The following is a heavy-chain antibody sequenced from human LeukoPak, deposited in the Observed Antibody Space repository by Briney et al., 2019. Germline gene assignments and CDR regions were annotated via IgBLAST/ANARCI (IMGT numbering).Heavy chain of an antibody. D-gene: IGHD3-22*01. CDR3: ARERRFNSMIVVVLFDY. CDR1: GYTFTGYY. V-gene: IGHV1-2*06. J-gene: IGHJ4*02. Sequence: ASVKVSCKASGYTFTGYYMHWVRQAPGQGLEWMGRINPNSGGTNYAQKFQGRVTMTRDTSISTAYMELSRLRSDDTAVYYCARERRFNSMIVVVLFDYWAREPWSPSPQ. CDR2: INPNSGGT.